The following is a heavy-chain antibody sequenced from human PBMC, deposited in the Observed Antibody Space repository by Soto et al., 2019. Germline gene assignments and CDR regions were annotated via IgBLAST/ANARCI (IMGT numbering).Heavy chain of an antibody. CDR3: ARMYGDYGDDYYYGMDV. J-gene: IGHJ6*02. V-gene: IGHV1-69*12. D-gene: IGHD4-17*01. Sequence: QVQLVQSGAEVKKPGSSVKVSCKASGGTFSSYAISWVRQAPGQGLEWMGGIIPIFGTANYAQKFQGRVTIIADATTSTAYIELSSLRSEDTAVSYCARMYGDYGDDYYYGMDVWGQGTTVTVSS. CDR1: GGTFSSYA. CDR2: IIPIFGTA.